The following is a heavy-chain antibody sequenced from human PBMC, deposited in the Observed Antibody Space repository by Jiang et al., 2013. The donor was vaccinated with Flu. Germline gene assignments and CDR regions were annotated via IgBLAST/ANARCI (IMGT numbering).Heavy chain of an antibody. CDR1: GFTFRNYA. Sequence: VQLVESGGGLVQPGGSLKFSCAASGFTFRNYAMSWVRQAPGKGLEWVSAISAGGESTYYADSVKGRFTISRDNSKNTLYLQMNSLRAEDTAVYYCAKLIDYFDSSGYFDYWGQGTLVTVSS. CDR2: ISAGGEST. D-gene: IGHD3-22*01. CDR3: AKLIDYFDSSGYFDY. V-gene: IGHV3-23*04. J-gene: IGHJ4*02.